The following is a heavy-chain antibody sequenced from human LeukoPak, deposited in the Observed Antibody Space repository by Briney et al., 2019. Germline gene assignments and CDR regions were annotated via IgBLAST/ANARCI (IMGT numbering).Heavy chain of an antibody. CDR3: ARGTPWGHYFDS. V-gene: IGHV3-30*02. CDR1: GFTFSSYG. CDR2: IRYDGSNK. D-gene: IGHD7-27*01. J-gene: IGHJ4*02. Sequence: GGSLRLSCAASGFTFSSYGMHWVRQAPGKGLEWVAFIRYDGSNKYYADSVKGRFTISRDNSKNTLYLQMNSLRAEDTAVYYCARGTPWGHYFDSWGQGTLVTVSS.